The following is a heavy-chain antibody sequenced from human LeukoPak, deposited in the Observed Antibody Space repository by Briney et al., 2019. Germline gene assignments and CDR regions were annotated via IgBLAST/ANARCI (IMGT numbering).Heavy chain of an antibody. J-gene: IGHJ4*02. D-gene: IGHD3-22*01. Sequence: ASVKVSCKASGGTFSSYAISWVRQAPGQGLEWMGIINPSGGSTSYAQKFQGRVTMTRDMSTSTVYMELSSLRSEDTAVYYCARESGYYSHFDYWGQGTLVTVSS. CDR2: INPSGGST. CDR1: GGTFSSYA. CDR3: ARESGYYSHFDY. V-gene: IGHV1-46*01.